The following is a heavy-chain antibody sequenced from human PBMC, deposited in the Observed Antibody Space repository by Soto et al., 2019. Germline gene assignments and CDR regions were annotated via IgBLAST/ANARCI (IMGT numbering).Heavy chain of an antibody. D-gene: IGHD2-2*01. V-gene: IGHV3-33*01. CDR2: IKQDGSKK. J-gene: IGHJ6*02. CDR3: ARDPSIVLVPAATYYYYYYGMDV. CDR1: GFTFSSYG. Sequence: GGSLRLSCAASGFTFSSYGMHWARQAPGKGLEWVAVIKQDGSKKYYADSVKGRFTISRDNAKNSLYLQMNSLRAEDTAVYYCARDPSIVLVPAATYYYYYYGMDVWGQGTTVTVSS.